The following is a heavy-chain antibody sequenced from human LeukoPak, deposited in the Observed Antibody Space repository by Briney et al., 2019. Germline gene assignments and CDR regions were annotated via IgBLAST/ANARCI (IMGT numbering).Heavy chain of an antibody. CDR1: GFTFGDFG. CDR2: VRGKAYGGTT. D-gene: IGHD3-10*01. Sequence: GGSLRLSCAASGFTFGDFGMNWFRQAPGKGLEWVGFVRGKAYGGTTEYAASVRGRFTISRDDSRSIASLHINSLKTEDTAVYYCTRDPYFGSGGSNGMDVWGHGTTVTVSS. V-gene: IGHV3-49*03. CDR3: TRDPYFGSGGSNGMDV. J-gene: IGHJ6*02.